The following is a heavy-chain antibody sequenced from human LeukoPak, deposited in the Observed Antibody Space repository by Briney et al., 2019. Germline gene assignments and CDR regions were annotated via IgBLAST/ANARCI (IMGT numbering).Heavy chain of an antibody. J-gene: IGHJ6*03. CDR1: GFTFSSYS. Sequence: SCKASGFTFSSYSMNWVRQAPGKGLEWVSYISSSSSTIYYADSVKGRFTISRDNAKNSLYLQMNSLRAEDTAVYYCARGGLSSSPDYYYYYYMDVWGKGATVTVSS. V-gene: IGHV3-48*04. CDR2: ISSSSSTI. D-gene: IGHD6-6*01. CDR3: ARGGLSSSPDYYYYYYMDV.